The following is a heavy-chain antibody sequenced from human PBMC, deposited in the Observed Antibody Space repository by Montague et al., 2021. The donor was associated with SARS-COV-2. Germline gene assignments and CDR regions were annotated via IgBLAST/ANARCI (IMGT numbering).Heavy chain of an antibody. Sequence: SETRSLTCSVSGDSITPYGDSIGGYFWSWIREDAGKGLEWIGRIYAKGKFDYNPSLNSRVSMSMDTSKQEFSMRLISVTAADTAVYYCARDACYLGPGRGNRGALDPWGQGSLVTVSS. CDR3: ARDACYLGPGRGNRGALDP. CDR2: IYAKGKF. V-gene: IGHV4-4*07. J-gene: IGHJ5*02. D-gene: IGHD2-15*01. CDR1: GDSITPYGDSIGGYF.